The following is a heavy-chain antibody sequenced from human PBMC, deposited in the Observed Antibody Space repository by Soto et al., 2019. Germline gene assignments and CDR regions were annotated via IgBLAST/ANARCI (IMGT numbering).Heavy chain of an antibody. J-gene: IGHJ4*02. Sequence: GGSLRLSCAASGFAFNNYVMHWVRQAPGKGLEWVAFISFDGRNEYYGESVKGRFTISRDNSKNMLFLQMDSLRHEDTALYYCANTRVSIVRRVPQGFDHWGPGTMVTVYS. CDR1: GFAFNNYV. V-gene: IGHV3-30*18. CDR2: ISFDGRNE. D-gene: IGHD3-10*01. CDR3: ANTRVSIVRRVPQGFDH.